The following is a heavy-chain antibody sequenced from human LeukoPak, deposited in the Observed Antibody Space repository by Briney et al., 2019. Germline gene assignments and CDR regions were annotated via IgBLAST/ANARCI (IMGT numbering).Heavy chain of an antibody. CDR3: AKDTELGSSPYFDY. V-gene: IGHV3-23*01. Sequence: GGSLRLSCAASGFTFSSYAMNWVRQAPGKGLEWVSSISGSGGSTYYADSMKGRFSISRDNSKNILYLQMSNLRAEDTAVYYCAKDTELGSSPYFDYWGQGTLVTVSS. D-gene: IGHD7-27*01. J-gene: IGHJ4*02. CDR1: GFTFSSYA. CDR2: ISGSGGST.